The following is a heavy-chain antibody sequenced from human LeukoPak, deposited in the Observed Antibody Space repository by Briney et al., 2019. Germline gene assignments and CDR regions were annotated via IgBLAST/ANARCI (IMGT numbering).Heavy chain of an antibody. CDR3: ARGQGDYVWGSYRFPYLDY. CDR2: IYHSGST. CDR1: GGSINSSNW. V-gene: IGHV4-4*02. D-gene: IGHD3-16*02. Sequence: SGTLSLTCAVSGGSINSSNWWSWVRQPPGKGLEWIGVIYHSGSTNYNPSLKSRVTISVDKSKNQFSLKLSSVTAADTAVYYCARGQGDYVWGSYRFPYLDYWGQGALVTVSS. J-gene: IGHJ4*02.